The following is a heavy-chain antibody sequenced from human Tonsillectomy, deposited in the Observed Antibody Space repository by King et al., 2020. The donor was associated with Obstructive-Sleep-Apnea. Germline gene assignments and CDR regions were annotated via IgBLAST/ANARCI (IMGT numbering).Heavy chain of an antibody. D-gene: IGHD3-3*01. CDR2: ISSSSSYI. CDR3: ASDHPPDDFWSGYSYSYYYYGMDV. CDR1: GFIFSSYS. V-gene: IGHV3-21*01. Sequence: VQLVESGGGLVKPGGSLRLSCAASGFIFSSYSINWVRQAPGKGLEWVSSISSSSSYIYYADSVKGRFTISRDNAKKSLYLQMNSLRAEDTAVYYCASDHPPDDFWSGYSYSYYYYGMDVWGQGTTVTVSS. J-gene: IGHJ6*02.